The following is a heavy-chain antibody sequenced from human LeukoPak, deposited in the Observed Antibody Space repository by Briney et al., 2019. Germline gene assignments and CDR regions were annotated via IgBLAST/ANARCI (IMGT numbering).Heavy chain of an antibody. CDR3: ARDPARSIAADWGFDP. V-gene: IGHV4-31*03. CDR2: IYYSGST. J-gene: IGHJ5*02. D-gene: IGHD6-6*01. Sequence: PSQTLPLTCTVSGGSISIGGYYWSWIRQHPGKGLEWIGYIYYSGSTYYNPSLKSRVTISVDTSKNQFSLKLSSVTAADTAVYYCARDPARSIAADWGFDPWGQGTLVTVSS. CDR1: GGSISIGGYY.